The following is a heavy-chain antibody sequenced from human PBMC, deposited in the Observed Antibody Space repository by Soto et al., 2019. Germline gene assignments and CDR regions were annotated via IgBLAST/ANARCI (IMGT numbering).Heavy chain of an antibody. CDR2: ISAYNGNT. Sequence: QVQLVQSGAEVKKPGASVKVSCKASGYTFTSYGISWVRQAPGQGLEWMGWISAYNGNTNYAQKLQGRVTMTTDTSTSTAYMEVRSLRSDDTTVYYCARDLAFWDIVLVPAAIPWFAPWGQGTLVTVSS. J-gene: IGHJ5*02. V-gene: IGHV1-18*01. D-gene: IGHD2-2*01. CDR1: GYTFTSYG. CDR3: ARDLAFWDIVLVPAAIPWFAP.